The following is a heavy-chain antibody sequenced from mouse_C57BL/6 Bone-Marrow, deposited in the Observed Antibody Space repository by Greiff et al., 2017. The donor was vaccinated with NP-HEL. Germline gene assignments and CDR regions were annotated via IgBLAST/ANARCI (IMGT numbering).Heavy chain of an antibody. D-gene: IGHD1-1*01. CDR1: GFSLTSYG. J-gene: IGHJ1*03. Sequence: VHLVESGPGLVAPSQSLSITCTVSGFSLTSYGVHWVRQPPGKGLEWLVVIWSDGSTTYNSALKSRLSISKDNSKSQVFLKMNSLQTDDTAMYYCARHYYGSSWWYFDVWGTGTTVTVSS. CDR3: ARHYYGSSWWYFDV. CDR2: IWSDGST. V-gene: IGHV2-6-1*01.